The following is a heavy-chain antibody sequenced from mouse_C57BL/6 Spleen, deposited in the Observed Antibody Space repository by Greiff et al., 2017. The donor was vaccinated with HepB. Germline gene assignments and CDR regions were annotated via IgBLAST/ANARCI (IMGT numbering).Heavy chain of an antibody. V-gene: IGHV5-9*01. CDR3: ARPDGYYYFDY. CDR1: GFTFSSYT. CDR2: ISGGGGNT. D-gene: IGHD2-3*01. J-gene: IGHJ2*01. Sequence: EVHLVESGGGLVKPGGSLKLSCAASGFTFSSYTMSWVRQTPEKRLEWVATISGGGGNTYYPDSVKGRFTISRDNAKNTLYLQMSSLRSEDTALYYCARPDGYYYFDYWGQGTTLTVSS.